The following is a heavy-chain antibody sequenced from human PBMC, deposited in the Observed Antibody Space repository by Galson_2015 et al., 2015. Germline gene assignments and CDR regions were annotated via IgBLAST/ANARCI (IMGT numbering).Heavy chain of an antibody. D-gene: IGHD2-8*01. J-gene: IGHJ2*01. CDR1: GGTFSSYA. Sequence: SVKVSCKASGGTFSSYAISWVRQAPGQGLEWMGGIIPIFGTANYAQKFQGRVTITADESTSTAYMELSSLRSEDTAVYYCARGMVYAIYWYFDLWGRGTLVTVSS. V-gene: IGHV1-69*13. CDR2: IIPIFGTA. CDR3: ARGMVYAIYWYFDL.